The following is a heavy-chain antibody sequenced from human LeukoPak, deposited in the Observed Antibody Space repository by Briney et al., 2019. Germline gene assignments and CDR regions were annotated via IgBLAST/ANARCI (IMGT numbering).Heavy chain of an antibody. V-gene: IGHV3-7*01. J-gene: IGHJ6*03. Sequence: GGSLRLSCAASGFTFSSYWMSWVRQAPGKGLEWVANIKQDGSEKYYVDSVKGRFTISRDNAKNSLYLQMNSLRAEDTAVYYCAREAVRYFDWLSSLNYYYYYYMDVWGKGTTVTISS. CDR3: AREAVRYFDWLSSLNYYYYYYMDV. CDR1: GFTFSSYW. D-gene: IGHD3-9*01. CDR2: IKQDGSEK.